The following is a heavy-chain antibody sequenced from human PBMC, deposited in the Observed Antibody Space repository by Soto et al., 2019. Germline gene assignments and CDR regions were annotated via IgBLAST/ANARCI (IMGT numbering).Heavy chain of an antibody. CDR1: GYAFTSFG. J-gene: IGHJ3*02. V-gene: IGHV1-18*01. CDR2: TVANNGYT. D-gene: IGHD2-15*01. Sequence: QVQLVQAGIEVKNPGASVKVSCTASGYAFTSFGISWVRQAPGQGLEWMGWTVANNGYTKYVQNLQGRVTLITDTSTSTAYMELRRLMYDDTAVYCCARCSGGTCYASYAFDIWGQGTMVTVSS. CDR3: ARCSGGTCYASYAFDI.